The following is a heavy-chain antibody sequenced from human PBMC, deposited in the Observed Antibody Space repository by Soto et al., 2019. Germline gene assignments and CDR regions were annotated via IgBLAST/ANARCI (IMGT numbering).Heavy chain of an antibody. D-gene: IGHD4-17*01. V-gene: IGHV4-31*03. CDR1: GGSISSGGYY. CDR2: IYYSGGT. J-gene: IGHJ2*01. Sequence: QVQLQESGPGLVKPSQTLSLTCTVSGGSISSGGYYWSWIRQHPGKGLEWIGYIYYSGGTYYNPSLQSRVTISVDTSKNQFSLKLSSVTAADTAVYYCARDIDYGDNYWYFDLWGRGTLVTVSS. CDR3: ARDIDYGDNYWYFDL.